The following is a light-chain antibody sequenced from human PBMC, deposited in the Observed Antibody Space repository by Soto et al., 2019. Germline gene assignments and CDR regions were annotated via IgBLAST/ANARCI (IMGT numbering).Light chain of an antibody. V-gene: IGKV3-20*01. CDR1: QSVSSSY. J-gene: IGKJ1*01. CDR2: GAS. Sequence: EIVLTQSPGTLSLSPGERATLSCRASQSVSSSYLAWYQQKPGQAPRLLIYGASSRATGIPDRFSGSGSGTDITLTIRRLEPEDFAVYYCQQYGRSPPTFGQGTKVEIK. CDR3: QQYGRSPPT.